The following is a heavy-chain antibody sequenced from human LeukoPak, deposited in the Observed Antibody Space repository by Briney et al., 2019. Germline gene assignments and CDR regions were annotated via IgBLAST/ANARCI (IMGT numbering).Heavy chain of an antibody. CDR2: IYYNGST. V-gene: IGHV4-59*01. J-gene: IGHJ4*02. Sequence: PSETLSLTCTVSGGAINGYYWNWTRQTPGKGLEWIGYIYYNGSTNYNPSLKSRVTMSLDTSKNHFSLKLSSVTAADTAVYYCARVTTVAGSDYFGYWGQGTPVTVSS. D-gene: IGHD6-19*01. CDR3: ARVTTVAGSDYFGY. CDR1: GGAINGYY.